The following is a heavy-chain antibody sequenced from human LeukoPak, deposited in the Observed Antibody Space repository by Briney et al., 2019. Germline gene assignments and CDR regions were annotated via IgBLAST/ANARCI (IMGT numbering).Heavy chain of an antibody. CDR2: IYPGDSDT. CDR3: ARKIGYCSSTSCSDYYYYGMDV. J-gene: IGHJ6*02. Sequence: GESLKISCKGSGYSFTGYWIGWVRQMPGKGLEWMGIIYPGDSDTRYSPSFQGQVTISADKSISTAYLQWSSLKASDTAMYYCARKIGYCSSTSCSDYYYYGMDVWGQGTTVTVSS. V-gene: IGHV5-51*01. CDR1: GYSFTGYW. D-gene: IGHD2-2*01.